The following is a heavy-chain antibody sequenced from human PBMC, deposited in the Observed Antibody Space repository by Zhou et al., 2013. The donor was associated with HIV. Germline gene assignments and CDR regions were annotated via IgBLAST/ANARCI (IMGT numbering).Heavy chain of an antibody. CDR1: GYTFTSYD. D-gene: IGHD2-2*01. J-gene: IGHJ3*02. CDR2: MNPNSGNT. V-gene: IGHV1-8*02. Sequence: QVQLVQSGAEVKKPGASVKVSCKASGYTFTSYDINWVRQATGQGLEWMGWMNPNSGNTGYAQKFQGRVTMTRNTSISTAYMELSSLRSEDTAVYYCARAGSSSTSSHDAFDIWGQGTMVTVSS. CDR3: ARAGSSSTSSHDAFDI.